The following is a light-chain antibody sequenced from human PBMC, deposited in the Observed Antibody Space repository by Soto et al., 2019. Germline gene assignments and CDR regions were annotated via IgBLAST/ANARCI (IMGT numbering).Light chain of an antibody. CDR2: SNN. CDR1: SSNIGSND. CDR3: AAWDESLSGVV. V-gene: IGLV1-47*01. J-gene: IGLJ2*01. Sequence: QSVLTQPPSASGTPGQRVTISCSGSSSNIGSNDVIWYQQLPGTAPKLLICSNNQRPTGVPDRFSGSRSGTSASLAISGRRSEDGADYYCAAWDESLSGVVFGGGTQLTVL.